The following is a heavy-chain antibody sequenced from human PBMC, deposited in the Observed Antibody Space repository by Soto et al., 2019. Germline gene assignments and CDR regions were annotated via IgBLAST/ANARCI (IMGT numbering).Heavy chain of an antibody. CDR3: ARDTYGDYGPQEYYYYMDV. D-gene: IGHD4-17*01. CDR1: GFTFSSYS. V-gene: IGHV3-21*01. CDR2: ISSSSSYI. Sequence: GGSLRLSCAASGFTFSSYSMNWVRQAPGKGLEWVSSISSSSSYIYYADSVKGGLTISRDNAKNSLYLKMNSLRAEDTAVYYCARDTYGDYGPQEYYYYMDVWGKGTTVTVSS. J-gene: IGHJ6*03.